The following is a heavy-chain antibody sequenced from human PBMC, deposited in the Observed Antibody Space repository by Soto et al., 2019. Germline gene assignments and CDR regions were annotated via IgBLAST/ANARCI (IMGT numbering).Heavy chain of an antibody. V-gene: IGHV3-7*01. CDR2: IKQDGSEE. CDR1: GFTLSSNG. D-gene: IGHD6-6*01. J-gene: IGHJ6*04. CDR3: AREIAARL. Sequence: EVQLVESGGGLVQPGGSLRLSCAASGFTLSSNGLSWFRQAPGKGLEWVANIKQDGSEENYVDSVKGRFTISRDNAKNALYLQMNSLRVEDTAVYYCAREIAARLWGKGTTVTVSS.